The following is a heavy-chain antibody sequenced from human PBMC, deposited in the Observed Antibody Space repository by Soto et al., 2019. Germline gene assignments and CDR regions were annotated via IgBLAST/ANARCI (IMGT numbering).Heavy chain of an antibody. V-gene: IGHV3-21*01. CDR1: GFTFSSYS. CDR2: ISSSSSYI. Sequence: EVQLVESGGGLVKPGGSLSLSCAASGFTFSSYSMNWVRQAPGKGLEWVSSISSSSSYIYYADSVKGRFTISSDNAKNTRYLQMNGRRAEDKAVYYCTRGLHYGDYVKTGDRGCMDVWGKGIAVTYCS. D-gene: IGHD4-17*01. J-gene: IGHJ6*04. CDR3: TRGLHYGDYVKTGDRGCMDV.